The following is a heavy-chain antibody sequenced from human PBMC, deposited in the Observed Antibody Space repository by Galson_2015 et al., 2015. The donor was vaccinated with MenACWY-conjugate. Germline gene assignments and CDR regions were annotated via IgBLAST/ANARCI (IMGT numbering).Heavy chain of an antibody. V-gene: IGHV3-53*01. CDR1: GFSVTSHF. Sequence: SLRLSCAAFGFSVTSHFMGWVRQAPGKGLEWVALLYDDGTSRYADSVKGRFTISRDTLRNSLSLQMHGLRAEDTAMYFCAKIVRHPVGPYFDSWGQGTLVLVS. J-gene: IGHJ4*02. CDR2: LYDDGTS. CDR3: AKIVRHPVGPYFDS. D-gene: IGHD2-21*01.